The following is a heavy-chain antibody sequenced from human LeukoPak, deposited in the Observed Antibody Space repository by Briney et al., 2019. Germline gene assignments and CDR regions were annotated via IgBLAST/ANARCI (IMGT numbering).Heavy chain of an antibody. CDR1: GFTFSSYS. CDR3: AIWSEVDAFDI. Sequence: GGSLRLSCAASGFTFSSYSMNWVRQAPGKGLEWVSSISSSSSYIYYADSVKGRFTISRDNAKNSLYLQMNTLRAEDTAVYYCAIWSEVDAFDIWGQGTMVTVSS. J-gene: IGHJ3*02. V-gene: IGHV3-21*01. D-gene: IGHD1-1*01. CDR2: ISSSSSYI.